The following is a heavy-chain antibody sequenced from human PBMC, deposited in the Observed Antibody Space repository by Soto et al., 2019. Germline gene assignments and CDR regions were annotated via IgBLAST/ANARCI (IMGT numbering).Heavy chain of an antibody. J-gene: IGHJ4*02. D-gene: IGHD3-10*01. CDR1: GFTFSSYS. CDR2: ITSATTI. V-gene: IGHV3-48*01. CDR3: ARDTAYYGSGSGLYFDS. Sequence: EVQLVESGGGLVQPGGSLRLSCAASGFTFSSYSMNWVRQAPGRGLEWVSYITSATTIYYADSVKGRFTISRDNAKNSLYLQMNSLRAEDTAVYYWARDTAYYGSGSGLYFDSWGQGTLVTVSS.